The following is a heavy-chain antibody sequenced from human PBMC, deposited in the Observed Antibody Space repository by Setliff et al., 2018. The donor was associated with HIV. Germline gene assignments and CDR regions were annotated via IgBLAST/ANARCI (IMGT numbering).Heavy chain of an antibody. J-gene: IGHJ4*02. V-gene: IGHV4-31*03. D-gene: IGHD6-6*01. CDR2: IYYSGST. CDR3: ARSGSSSPYYFDY. CDR1: GGSISSNIYF. Sequence: SETLSLTCTVSGGSISSNIYFRSWIRQYPGKGLEWIGYIYYSGSTYYNPSLKSRITISVDTSKNQFSLRLSSVTAADTAVYYCARSGSSSPYYFDYWGQGTLVTVSS.